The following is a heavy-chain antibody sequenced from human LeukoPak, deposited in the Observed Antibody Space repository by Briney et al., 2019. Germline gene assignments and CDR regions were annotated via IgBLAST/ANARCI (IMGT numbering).Heavy chain of an antibody. V-gene: IGHV4-59*01. D-gene: IGHD2-15*01. CDR1: GGSISSYY. J-gene: IGHJ3*02. CDR3: ARDSVCSGGSCYSRWVFDI. Sequence: PSETLSLTCTVSGGSISSYYWSWIRQPPGKGLEWIGYIYYSGSTNYNPSLKSRVTISVDTSKNQFSLKLSSVTAADTAVYYCARDSVCSGGSCYSRWVFDIWGQGTMVTVSS. CDR2: IYYSGST.